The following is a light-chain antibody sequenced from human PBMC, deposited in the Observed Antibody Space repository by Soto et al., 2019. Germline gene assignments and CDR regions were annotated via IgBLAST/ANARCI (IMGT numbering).Light chain of an antibody. CDR1: QDIGNS. CDR2: DAY. Sequence: DIQMTQSPSSVSASVGDRVTITCQASQDIGNSLNWYQHKPGKAPKLVIYDAYNLETGVPSTFSGSGYGTDFTFIISSLRPEDIATYYCQKSDHLPLFGPGTKVDIK. CDR3: QKSDHLPL. J-gene: IGKJ3*01. V-gene: IGKV1-33*01.